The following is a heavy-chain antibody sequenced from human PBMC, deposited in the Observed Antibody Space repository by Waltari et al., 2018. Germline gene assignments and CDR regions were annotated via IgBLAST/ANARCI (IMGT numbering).Heavy chain of an antibody. Sequence: VQLQQWGAGLLKPSETLSLTCAVYGGSFSGYYWSWIRQPPGKGLEWIGEINHSGSTKYNPSLKSRVTISVDTSKNQCSLKLSSVTAADTAVYYCARGYDDIAPAGNVVYWFDPWGQGTLVTVSS. CDR3: ARGYDDIAPAGNVVYWFDP. D-gene: IGHD6-13*01. J-gene: IGHJ5*02. CDR2: INHSGST. CDR1: GGSFSGYY. V-gene: IGHV4-34*01.